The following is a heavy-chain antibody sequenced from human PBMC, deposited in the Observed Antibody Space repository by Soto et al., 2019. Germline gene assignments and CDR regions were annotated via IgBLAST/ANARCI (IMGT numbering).Heavy chain of an antibody. Sequence: SETLSLTCTVSGGSISSGGYYWSWIRQHPGKGLEWIGYIYYSGSTYYNPSLKSRVTISVDTSKNQFSLKLSSVTAADTAVYYCARVLLTWIQPHYYYYGMDVWGQGTTVTVSS. CDR3: ARVLLTWIQPHYYYYGMDV. CDR2: IYYSGST. J-gene: IGHJ6*01. D-gene: IGHD5-18*01. CDR1: GGSISSGGYY. V-gene: IGHV4-31*03.